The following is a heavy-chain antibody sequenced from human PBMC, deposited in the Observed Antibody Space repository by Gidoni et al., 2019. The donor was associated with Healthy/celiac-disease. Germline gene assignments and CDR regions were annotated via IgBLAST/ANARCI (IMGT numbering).Heavy chain of an antibody. CDR3: ASETEIVANGGLDY. Sequence: QVQLQQSGPGLQKPSQTLSHTCAISGDSASSKSAAWNWIRQSPSRGLEWLGRTYYRSKWYKDYAVSEKSRITINPDTSNTQFSLQLNAVTPEYTAVYYGASETEIVANGGLDYWGQGTLVTVSS. D-gene: IGHD5-12*01. CDR2: TYYRSKWYK. CDR1: GDSASSKSAA. J-gene: IGHJ4*02. V-gene: IGHV6-1*01.